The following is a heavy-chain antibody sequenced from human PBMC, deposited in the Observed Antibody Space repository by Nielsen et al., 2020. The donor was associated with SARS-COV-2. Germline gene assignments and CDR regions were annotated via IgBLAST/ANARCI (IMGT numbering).Heavy chain of an antibody. CDR3: VREGRMTRVIAY. V-gene: IGHV1-2*06. J-gene: IGHJ4*02. D-gene: IGHD4-23*01. Sequence: WVRQAPGQGLEWMGRINPNSGGTNYAQKFQGRVTMTRDTSISTAYMELSRLRSDDTAVYYCVREGRMTRVIAYWGQGTLVTVSS. CDR2: INPNSGGT.